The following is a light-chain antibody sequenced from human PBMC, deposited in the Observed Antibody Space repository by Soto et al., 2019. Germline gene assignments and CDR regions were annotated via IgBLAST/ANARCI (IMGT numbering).Light chain of an antibody. J-gene: IGKJ4*01. CDR1: QGISRA. Sequence: AIPLTQSPSSLSASVGDRVTITCRASQGISRALAWYQQKPGKAPKVLIYDVSNLESGVPSRFSGSGSGTDFTLTISSLQPEDFATYYCQQFNSYPLTFGGGTKVEIK. CDR3: QQFNSYPLT. V-gene: IGKV1-13*02. CDR2: DVS.